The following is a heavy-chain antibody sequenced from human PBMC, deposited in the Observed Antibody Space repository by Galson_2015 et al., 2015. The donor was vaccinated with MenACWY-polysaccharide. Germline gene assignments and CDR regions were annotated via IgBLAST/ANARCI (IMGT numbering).Heavy chain of an antibody. CDR1: GGSLSSSGYH. J-gene: IGHJ5*02. Sequence: TLSLTCNVSGGSLSSSGYHWTWIRQPPRKGLEWIGYIFNRGGSKTNPSLESRVTVSADRSKNQFSLKLSSVTAADTAVYYCAGIPSTMTSFGWFGPWGPGTLVPVSS. CDR3: AGIPSTMTSFGWFGP. CDR2: IFNRGGS. D-gene: IGHD4-17*01. V-gene: IGHV4-31*03.